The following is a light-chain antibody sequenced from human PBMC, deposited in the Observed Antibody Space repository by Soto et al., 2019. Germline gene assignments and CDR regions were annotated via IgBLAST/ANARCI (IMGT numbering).Light chain of an antibody. J-gene: IGLJ1*01. CDR2: GVS. CDR1: SSDVGAYKY. CDR3: SSFTTSSPYV. V-gene: IGLV2-14*03. Sequence: QSALTQPASVSGSPGQSITISCTGTSSDVGAYKYVSWYQQHPGKVPKLIIYGVSNRPSGVSNRFSGSKSGNTAFLTISGLQPEDEADYYCSSFTTSSPYVFGTGTKVTVL.